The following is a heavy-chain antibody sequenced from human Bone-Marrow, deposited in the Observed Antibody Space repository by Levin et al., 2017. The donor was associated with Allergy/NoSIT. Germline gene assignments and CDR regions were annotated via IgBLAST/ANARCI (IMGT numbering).Heavy chain of an antibody. Sequence: GESLKISCKASGYTCTKYTMNRVRQASGQGPKWMGWINIKTGDPTYAQDFTGRFVLSLDTSVSTAYRQIRSLKAEDTAVYYCARGGVVVGRLDPWGQGTLVTVSS. CDR2: INIKTGDP. CDR1: GYTCTKYT. J-gene: IGHJ5*02. V-gene: IGHV7-4-1*02. D-gene: IGHD2-15*01. CDR3: ARGGVVVGRLDP.